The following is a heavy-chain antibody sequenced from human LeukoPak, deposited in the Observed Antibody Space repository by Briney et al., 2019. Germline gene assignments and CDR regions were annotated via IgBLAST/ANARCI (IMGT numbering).Heavy chain of an antibody. CDR2: IYYSGST. CDR1: GGSISSYY. D-gene: IGHD3-10*01. J-gene: IGHJ4*02. CDR3: ARDSPTGVR. V-gene: IGHV4-59*01. Sequence: SETLSLTCTVSGGSISSYYWSWIRQPPGKGLEWIGYIYYSGSTNYNPSLKSRATISVDTSKNQFSLKLSSVTAADTAVYYCARDSPTGVRWGQGTLVTVSS.